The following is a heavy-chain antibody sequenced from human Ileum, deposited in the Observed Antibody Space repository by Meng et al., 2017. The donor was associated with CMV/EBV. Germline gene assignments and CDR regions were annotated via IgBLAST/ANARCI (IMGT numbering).Heavy chain of an antibody. CDR2: ITGRSYTS. V-gene: IGHV3-48*04. D-gene: IGHD5-12*01. CDR3: ARVGPDSGYDSDY. Sequence: GESLKISCAASGFSFSDCSMSWVRQSPGKGLEWIAYITGRSYTSHYADSVEGRFTISRDNAENSLYRQMSSLRAEDTGVYYCARVGPDSGYDSDYWGQGTLVTVSS. CDR1: GFSFSDCS. J-gene: IGHJ4*02.